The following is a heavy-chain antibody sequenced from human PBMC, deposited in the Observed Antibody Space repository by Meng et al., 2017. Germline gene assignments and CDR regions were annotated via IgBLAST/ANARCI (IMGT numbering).Heavy chain of an antibody. CDR1: GYTCAAYG. CDR3: ARDEDISAAGYLLGDF. D-gene: IGHD6-13*01. CDR2: IDPKSDNT. V-gene: IGHV1-2*06. Sequence: VDIVQNGPEGRRPGAAGRVSGKSSGYTCAAYGIQWVRQAPGQGLEWMGRIDPKSDNTHYAQKFQGSVTMTRDTSISTAYMELSGLRSDDTAVYYCARDEDISAAGYLLGDFWGQGTLVTVSS. J-gene: IGHJ4*02.